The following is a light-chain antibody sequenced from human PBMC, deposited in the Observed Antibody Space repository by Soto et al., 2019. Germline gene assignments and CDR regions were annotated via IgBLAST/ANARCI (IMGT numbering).Light chain of an antibody. CDR1: QSISSY. CDR3: QQSYSTPYT. J-gene: IGKJ2*01. CDR2: AAS. V-gene: IGKV1-39*01. Sequence: DIQMTQSPSSVSASVEDRVTITCRASQSISSYLNWYQQKPGKAPKLLIYAASSLQSGVPSRFSGSGSGTDFTLTISSLQPEDFATYYCQQSYSTPYTFGQGTKLVIK.